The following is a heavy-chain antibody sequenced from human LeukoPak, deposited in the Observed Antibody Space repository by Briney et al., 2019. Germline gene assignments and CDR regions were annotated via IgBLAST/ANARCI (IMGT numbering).Heavy chain of an antibody. CDR3: AKGGNNGGTFDY. CDR1: GFTVSTNY. Sequence: GGSLRLSCAASGFTVSTNYMNWVRQAPGKGLEWVSVIRGSGDRTYYADSVKGRFTISRDNSKNTLDLQMNSLRAEDTAVYYGAKGGNNGGTFDYWGQGTLVTVSS. J-gene: IGHJ4*02. CDR2: IRGSGDRT. V-gene: IGHV3-53*01. D-gene: IGHD1/OR15-1a*01.